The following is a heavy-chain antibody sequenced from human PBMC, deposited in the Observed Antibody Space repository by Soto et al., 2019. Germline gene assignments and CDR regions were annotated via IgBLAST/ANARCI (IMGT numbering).Heavy chain of an antibody. CDR1: GGSISSSSYY. V-gene: IGHV4-39*01. J-gene: IGHJ6*02. CDR3: ARHLTYCSAGSCYSDFPYYGMDV. Sequence: SGTLSLTCTVSGGSISSSSYYWGWIRQPPGKGLEWIGSIFYSGSTYYNPSLKSRVTISVDTSKNQFSLKLSSVTAADTAVYYCARHLTYCSAGSCYSDFPYYGMDVWGQGTTVS. D-gene: IGHD2-15*01. CDR2: IFYSGST.